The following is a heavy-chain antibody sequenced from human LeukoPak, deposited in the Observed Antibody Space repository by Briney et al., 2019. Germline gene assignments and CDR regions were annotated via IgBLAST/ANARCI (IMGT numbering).Heavy chain of an antibody. CDR2: ISSSGDTK. Sequence: GDSLRLSCAASGLSFSDHHMTWIRQAPGKGLEWVSYISSSGDTKYYADSVKGRITVSRDNSKNSLFLQMNSLRAEDTAVYYCASVYGYYYYYMDVWGKGTAVTVSS. CDR3: ASVYGYYYYYMDV. CDR1: GLSFSDHH. D-gene: IGHD1-14*01. J-gene: IGHJ6*03. V-gene: IGHV3-11*01.